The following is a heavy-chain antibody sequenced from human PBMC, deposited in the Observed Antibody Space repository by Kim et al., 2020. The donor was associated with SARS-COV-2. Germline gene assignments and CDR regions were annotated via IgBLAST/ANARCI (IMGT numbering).Heavy chain of an antibody. Sequence: ASVKVSCKTSGYTFSSYYMHWVRQAPGQGLEWMGIINPSGGSTSYAQNFQDRVNMTRDMSTNTVYMELSSLRSEDTAVYYCLRDPPRSGSAASFDYWGQGTLVTVSS. CDR1: GYTFSSYY. D-gene: IGHD1-26*01. CDR2: INPSGGST. V-gene: IGHV1-46*01. J-gene: IGHJ4*02. CDR3: LRDPPRSGSAASFDY.